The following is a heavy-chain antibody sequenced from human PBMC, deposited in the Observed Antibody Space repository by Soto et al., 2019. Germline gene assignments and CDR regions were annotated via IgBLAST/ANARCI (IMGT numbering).Heavy chain of an antibody. D-gene: IGHD6-13*01. CDR2: IIPIFGTA. J-gene: IGHJ3*02. CDR3: ARGMEAAPRDDDFDI. CDR1: GGTFSSYA. Sequence: GASVKVSCKASGGTFSSYAISWVRQAPGQGLEWMGGIIPIFGTANYAQKFQGRVTITADESTSTAYMELSSLRSEDTAVYYCARGMEAAPRDDDFDIWGQGTMVTVSS. V-gene: IGHV1-69*13.